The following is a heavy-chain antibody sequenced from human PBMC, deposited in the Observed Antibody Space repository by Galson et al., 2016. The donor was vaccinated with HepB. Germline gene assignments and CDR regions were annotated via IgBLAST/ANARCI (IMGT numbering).Heavy chain of an antibody. Sequence: SLRLSCAAAGFSFSTYGIHWVRQAPGQGLQWMAVIWYDGDKEYYEDSVKGRFTISRDNSKTTLYLQMNNLRAEDTAVYYCARTGDWNWYFDLWGRGTLVTVTS. V-gene: IGHV3-33*01. CDR1: GFSFSTYG. D-gene: IGHD7-27*01. J-gene: IGHJ2*01. CDR2: IWYDGDKE. CDR3: ARTGDWNWYFDL.